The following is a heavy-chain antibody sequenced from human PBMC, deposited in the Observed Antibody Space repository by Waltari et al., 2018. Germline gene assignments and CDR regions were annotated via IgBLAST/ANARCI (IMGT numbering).Heavy chain of an antibody. CDR2: INTKTGTS. V-gene: IGHV7-4-1*02. D-gene: IGHD4-17*01. Sequence: QVQLVQSGSELKKPGTSVKITCKASEYNVTNYSLNWVRQASGQGFVWMARINTKTGTSTYAPDFTGRFVVSLDTSVSTAYLEIISLKAEDTAVYYCARWRPPDYGLDNWGQGTLVTVSA. CDR1: EYNVTNYS. CDR3: ARWRPPDYGLDN. J-gene: IGHJ4*02.